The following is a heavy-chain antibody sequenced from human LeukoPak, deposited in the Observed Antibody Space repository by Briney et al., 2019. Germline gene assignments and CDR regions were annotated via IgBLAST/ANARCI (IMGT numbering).Heavy chain of an antibody. CDR3: ARRVVPAARGWFDP. CDR1: GGSISSGDYY. Sequence: SQTLSLTCTVSGGSISSGDYYWSWIRQPPGKGLEWIGYIYYSGSTNYNPSLKSRVTISVDTSKNQFSLKLSSVTAADTAVYYCARRVVPAARGWFDPWGQGTLVTVSS. J-gene: IGHJ5*02. CDR2: IYYSGST. D-gene: IGHD2-2*01. V-gene: IGHV4-30-4*08.